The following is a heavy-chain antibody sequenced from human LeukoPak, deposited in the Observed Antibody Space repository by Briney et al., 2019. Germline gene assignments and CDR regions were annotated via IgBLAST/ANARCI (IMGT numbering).Heavy chain of an antibody. J-gene: IGHJ4*02. D-gene: IGHD5-18*01. CDR2: ISGSGGST. CDR1: GFTFSSYA. Sequence: GGSLRLSCAASGFTFSSYAMSWVRQAPGKGLEGVSGISGSGGSTYYADSVKGRFTISRDNSKNTLYLQMNSLRAEDTAVYYCAKDPLGYSYGYLDYWGQGTLVTVSS. V-gene: IGHV3-23*01. CDR3: AKDPLGYSYGYLDY.